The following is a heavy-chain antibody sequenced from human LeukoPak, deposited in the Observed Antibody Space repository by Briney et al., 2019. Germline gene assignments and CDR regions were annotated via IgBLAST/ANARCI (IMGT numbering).Heavy chain of an antibody. D-gene: IGHD4-23*01. CDR1: GFTFSSYD. V-gene: IGHV3-23*01. CDR3: AKTPLTTVVTPGNWYFDL. Sequence: GGSLRLSCAASGFTFSSYDMSWVRQAPGKGLEWVSAISGSGGSTYYADSVKGRFTISRDNSKNTLYLQMNSLRAEDTAVYYCAKTPLTTVVTPGNWYFDLWGRGTLVTVSS. J-gene: IGHJ2*01. CDR2: ISGSGGST.